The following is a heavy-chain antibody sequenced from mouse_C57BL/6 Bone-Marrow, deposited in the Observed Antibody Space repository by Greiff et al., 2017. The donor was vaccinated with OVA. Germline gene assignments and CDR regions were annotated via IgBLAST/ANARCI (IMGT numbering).Heavy chain of an antibody. D-gene: IGHD1-1*01. V-gene: IGHV1-59*01. J-gene: IGHJ3*01. CDR3: ARGNYGSSGGFAY. Sequence: QVQLQQPGAELVRPGTSVKLSCKASGYTFTSYWMHWVKQRPGQGLEWIGVIFPSDSYTNYNQKFKGKAPFTVDTSSSTAYMQLSSLTSEDSAVYYCARGNYGSSGGFAYWGQGTLVTVSA. CDR1: GYTFTSYW. CDR2: IFPSDSYT.